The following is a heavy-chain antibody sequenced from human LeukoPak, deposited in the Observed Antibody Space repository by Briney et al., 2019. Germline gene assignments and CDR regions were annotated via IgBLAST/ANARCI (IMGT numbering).Heavy chain of an antibody. Sequence: GSLRLTCAASGFTVSSNYMSWVRQAPGKGMEWVSIIYSGGSTDYADSVKGRFTVSRDNSKNTLYLQMNSLRAEDTAVYYCARGYTYGDYWGQGTLVTVSS. J-gene: IGHJ4*02. CDR1: GFTVSSNY. D-gene: IGHD5-18*01. V-gene: IGHV3-66*01. CDR3: ARGYTYGDY. CDR2: IYSGGST.